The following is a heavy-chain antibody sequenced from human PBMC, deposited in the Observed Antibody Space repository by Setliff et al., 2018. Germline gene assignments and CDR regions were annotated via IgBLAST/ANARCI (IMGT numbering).Heavy chain of an antibody. CDR1: GYMFKSYG. V-gene: IGHV1-18*04. Sequence: ASVKVSCKASGYMFKSYGINWMRQAAGQGFEWMGWISTYNGNTKSAQKFQGRFTMTTDTSTSTAYMELRSLRYDDTAVYYCARDLNRWFGEFAFDIWGQGTMVTVSS. J-gene: IGHJ3*02. D-gene: IGHD3-10*01. CDR3: ARDLNRWFGEFAFDI. CDR2: ISTYNGNT.